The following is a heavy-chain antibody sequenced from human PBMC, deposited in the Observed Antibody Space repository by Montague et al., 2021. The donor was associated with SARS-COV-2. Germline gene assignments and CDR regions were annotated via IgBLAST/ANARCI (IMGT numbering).Heavy chain of an antibody. CDR3: ARGADYDFWSGFLRYKWFDP. CDR1: GGSLSGYY. Sequence: SETLSLTCAVYGGSLSGYYWAWIRQTPAKGLEWIGEINHSGSTNYNPSLKSRLTISVDTSKKQFSLKLNSMTAADTAVYYCARGADYDFWSGFLRYKWFDPWGLGTPVTAPS. V-gene: IGHV4-34*01. J-gene: IGHJ5*02. D-gene: IGHD3-3*01. CDR2: INHSGST.